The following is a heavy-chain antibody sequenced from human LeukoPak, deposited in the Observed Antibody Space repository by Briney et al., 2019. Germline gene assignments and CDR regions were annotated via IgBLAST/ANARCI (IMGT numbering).Heavy chain of an antibody. CDR2: VYHSGNT. CDR1: GGSISNYY. CDR3: ARRISGDYSNWLDP. Sequence: PSETLSLTCTVSGGSISNYYWNWIRQPPGKRLEWIGSVYHSGNTNYNPSLGSRVTMSVDTSKNQFSLKLNSVTATDTAVYYCARRISGDYSNWLDPWGQGTLVTVSS. D-gene: IGHD4-11*01. V-gene: IGHV4-59*01. J-gene: IGHJ5*02.